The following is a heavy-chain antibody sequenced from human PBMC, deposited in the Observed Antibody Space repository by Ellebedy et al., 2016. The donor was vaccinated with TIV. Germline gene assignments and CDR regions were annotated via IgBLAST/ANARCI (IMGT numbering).Heavy chain of an antibody. CDR1: GGTFSSYA. CDR2: IIPIFGTA. V-gene: IGHV1-69*13. CDR3: ARGPNLAVAGTDY. D-gene: IGHD6-19*01. Sequence: SVKVSXKASGGTFSSYAISWVRQAPGQGLEWMGGIIPIFGTANYAQKFQGRVTITADESTSTAYMELSSLRSEDTAVYYCARGPNLAVAGTDYWGQGTLVTVSS. J-gene: IGHJ4*02.